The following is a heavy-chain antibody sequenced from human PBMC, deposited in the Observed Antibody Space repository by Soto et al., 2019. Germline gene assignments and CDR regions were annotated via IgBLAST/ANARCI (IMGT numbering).Heavy chain of an antibody. CDR3: AKSVTAYYDSSGYYEYNWFDP. D-gene: IGHD3-22*01. J-gene: IGHJ5*02. Sequence: GGSLRLSCVASGFTFSSYAMSWVRQAPGKGLEWVSAISGSGGSTYYADSVKGRFTISRDNSKNTLYLQMNSLRAEDTAVYYCAKSVTAYYDSSGYYEYNWFDPWGQGTLVTVSS. CDR1: GFTFSSYA. CDR2: ISGSGGST. V-gene: IGHV3-23*01.